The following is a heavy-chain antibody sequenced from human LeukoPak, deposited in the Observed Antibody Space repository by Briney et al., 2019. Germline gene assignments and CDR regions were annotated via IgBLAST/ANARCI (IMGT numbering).Heavy chain of an antibody. CDR3: ARESGQQLVIHQSYYSYYFMDV. D-gene: IGHD6-13*01. J-gene: IGHJ6*03. CDR2: IYHRGST. CDR1: GGSISSGGYS. V-gene: IGHV4-30-2*01. Sequence: SETLSLTCTVSGGSISSGGYSWSWIRQPPGKGLEWIGYIYHRGSTYYNPSLKSRVTISVDRSKNQFSLKLSSVTAADTAVYYCARESGQQLVIHQSYYSYYFMDVWGRGTTVTVSS.